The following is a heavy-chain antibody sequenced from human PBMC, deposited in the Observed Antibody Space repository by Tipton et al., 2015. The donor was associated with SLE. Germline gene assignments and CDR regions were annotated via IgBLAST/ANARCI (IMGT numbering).Heavy chain of an antibody. V-gene: IGHV3-9*01. CDR2: ISWNSGNI. Sequence: RSLRLSCAASGFTFDDYAMHWVRQTPGKGLEWVSGISWNSGNIGYADSLRGRFTISRDNANNALYLQMISLRADDTALYYCAKDAHGDYSPFDHWGQGTLVTVSS. D-gene: IGHD4-17*01. CDR1: GFTFDDYA. CDR3: AKDAHGDYSPFDH. J-gene: IGHJ4*02.